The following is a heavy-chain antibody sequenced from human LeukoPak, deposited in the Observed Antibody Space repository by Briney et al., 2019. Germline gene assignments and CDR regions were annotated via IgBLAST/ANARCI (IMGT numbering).Heavy chain of an antibody. J-gene: IGHJ5*02. Sequence: SVKVSRKASGGTFSSYAISWVRQAPGQGLEWMGWINPNSGNTGYTQKFQGRVTMTRNTSLSTAYMELTSLKSEDTAVYYCARSLGTYWGKDFLNWFDPWGQGTLVTVSS. CDR3: ARSLGTYWGKDFLNWFDP. V-gene: IGHV1-8*02. CDR2: INPNSGNT. D-gene: IGHD3-16*01. CDR1: GGTFSSYA.